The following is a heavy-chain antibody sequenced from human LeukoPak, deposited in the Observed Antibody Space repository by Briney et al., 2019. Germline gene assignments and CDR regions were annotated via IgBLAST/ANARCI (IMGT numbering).Heavy chain of an antibody. D-gene: IGHD2-15*01. J-gene: IGHJ4*02. CDR2: VSYEGKSQ. CDR1: GFTFSNYG. CDR3: ARADESGYCSGGSCYFY. Sequence: GGSLRLSCATSGFTFSNYGMHWVRQAPGKGLEWVAVVSYEGKSQYYADSVRGRFAISRDNSKNTLYLQMNSLRAEDTAVYYCARADESGYCSGGSCYFYWGQGTLVTVSS. V-gene: IGHV3-30*03.